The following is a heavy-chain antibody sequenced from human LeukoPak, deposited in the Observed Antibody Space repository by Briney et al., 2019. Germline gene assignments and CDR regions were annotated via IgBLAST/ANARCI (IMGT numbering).Heavy chain of an antibody. CDR3: VRDRELTY. D-gene: IGHD1-26*01. Sequence: SETLSLTCTVSGGSISIYYWSWIRQPPGKGLDWIGYIYNSGSTNYNPSLRSRVTISVDTSKNQFSLKLNSVTAADTAVYYCVRDRELTYWSQGTLVTVSS. CDR1: GGSISIYY. V-gene: IGHV4-59*01. CDR2: IYNSGST. J-gene: IGHJ4*02.